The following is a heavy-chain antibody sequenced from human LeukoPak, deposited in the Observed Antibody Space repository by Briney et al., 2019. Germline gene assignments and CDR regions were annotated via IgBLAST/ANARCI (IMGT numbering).Heavy chain of an antibody. D-gene: IGHD2-15*01. J-gene: IGHJ4*02. CDR2: IWYDGSNK. V-gene: IGHV3-30*02. CDR1: GFTFSSYS. Sequence: GGSLRLSCAASGFTFSSYSMNWVRQAPGKGLEWVAVIWYDGSNKYYADSVKGRFTISRDNSKNTLYLQMNSLRAEDTAVYYCAKPAGPPDYWGQGTLVTVSS. CDR3: AKPAGPPDY.